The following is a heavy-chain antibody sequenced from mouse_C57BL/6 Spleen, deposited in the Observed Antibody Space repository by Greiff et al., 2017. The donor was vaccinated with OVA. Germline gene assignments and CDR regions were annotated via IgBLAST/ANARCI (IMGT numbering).Heavy chain of an antibody. CDR2: ISSGGSYT. D-gene: IGHD2-12*01. Sequence: EVKLVESGGDLVKPGGSLKLSCAASGFTFSSYGMSWVRQTPDKRLEWVATISSGGSYTYYPDSVKGRFTISRDNAKNTLYLQMSSLKSEDTAMYYCARHGHDEKFAYWGQGTLVTVSA. V-gene: IGHV5-6*01. J-gene: IGHJ3*01. CDR3: ARHGHDEKFAY. CDR1: GFTFSSYG.